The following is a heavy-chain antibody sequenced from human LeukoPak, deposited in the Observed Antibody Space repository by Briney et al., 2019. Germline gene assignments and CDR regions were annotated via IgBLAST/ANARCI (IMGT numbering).Heavy chain of an antibody. D-gene: IGHD3-3*01. CDR1: GFTFSSYS. J-gene: IGHJ6*04. CDR3: AGDGDYDFWSGYV. Sequence: GGSLRLSCAASGFTFSSYSMNWVRQAPGKGLEWVSYISSSSSTIYYADSVKGRFTISRDNAKNSLYLQMNSLRAEDTAVYYCAGDGDYDFWSGYVWGKGTTVTVSS. V-gene: IGHV3-48*04. CDR2: ISSSSSTI.